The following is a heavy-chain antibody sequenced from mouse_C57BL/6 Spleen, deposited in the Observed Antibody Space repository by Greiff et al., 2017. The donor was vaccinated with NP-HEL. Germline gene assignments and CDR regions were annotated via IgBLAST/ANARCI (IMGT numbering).Heavy chain of an antibody. Sequence: QVQLQQPGAELVKPGASVKVSCKASGYTFTSYWMHWVKQRPGQGLEWIGRIHPSDSDTNYNQKFKGKATLTVDKSSSTAYMQISSLTSEDSAVYYCAIEGLRRPLAMDYWGQGTSVTVSA. CDR2: IHPSDSDT. CDR3: AIEGLRRPLAMDY. CDR1: GYTFTSYW. V-gene: IGHV1-74*01. J-gene: IGHJ4*01. D-gene: IGHD2-4*01.